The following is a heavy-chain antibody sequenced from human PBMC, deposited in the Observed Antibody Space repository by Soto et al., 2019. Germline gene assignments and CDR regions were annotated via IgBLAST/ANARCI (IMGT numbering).Heavy chain of an antibody. J-gene: IGHJ3*02. CDR1: GFTFSSYS. D-gene: IGHD3-22*01. CDR2: ISSSSSYI. V-gene: IGHV3-21*01. Sequence: GGSLRLSCAASGFTFSSYSMNWVRQAPGKGLEWVSSISSSSSYIYYADSVKGRFTIPRDNAKNSLYLQMNSLRAEDTAVYYCARALLHYYDSSGYYPRAFDIWGQGTMVTVSS. CDR3: ARALLHYYDSSGYYPRAFDI.